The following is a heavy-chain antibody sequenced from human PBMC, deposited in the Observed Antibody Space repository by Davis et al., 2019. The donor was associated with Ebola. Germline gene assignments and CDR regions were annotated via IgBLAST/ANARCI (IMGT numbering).Heavy chain of an antibody. CDR3: ARLILGELSLRYYYYYGMDV. Sequence: SGPTLVKPTQTLTLTCTFSGFSLSTSGMCVSWIRQPPGKALEWLARIDWDDDKYYSTSLTTRLTISKDTSKNQVVLTMTNMDPVDTATYYCARLILGELSLRYYYYYGMDVWGQGTTVTVSS. CDR2: IDWDDDK. J-gene: IGHJ6*02. D-gene: IGHD3-16*02. CDR1: GFSLSTSGMC. V-gene: IGHV2-70*11.